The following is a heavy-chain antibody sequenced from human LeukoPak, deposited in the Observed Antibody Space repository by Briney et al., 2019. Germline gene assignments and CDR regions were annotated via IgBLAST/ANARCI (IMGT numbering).Heavy chain of an antibody. D-gene: IGHD3-16*01. CDR1: GGSITSYY. J-gene: IGHJ3*02. CDR3: ARASDLMTQYAFDI. CDR2: IYYSGST. Sequence: SETLSLTCTVSGGSITSYYWSWIRQPPGKGLEWIGYIYYSGSTNYNPSLKSRVTISVDTSKNQFSLKLSSVTAADTAVYYCARASDLMTQYAFDIWGQGTMVTVSS. V-gene: IGHV4-59*01.